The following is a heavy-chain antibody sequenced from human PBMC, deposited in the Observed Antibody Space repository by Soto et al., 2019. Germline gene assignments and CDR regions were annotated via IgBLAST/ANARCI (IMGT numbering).Heavy chain of an antibody. J-gene: IGHJ4*02. CDR1: GDSISSGGYS. V-gene: IGHV4-30-2*06. D-gene: IGHD3-22*01. CDR2: TYHSGGT. Sequence: QLQLQESGSGLVKPSQTLSLTCVVSGDSISSGGYSWNWIRQSPGKGLEWIGHTYHSGGTLYNPSLDRRVTISVDKSKNQFSLRLTSVTAADTAVYYCARDSLSGYYFDFWGQGTLVTVSS. CDR3: ARDSLSGYYFDF.